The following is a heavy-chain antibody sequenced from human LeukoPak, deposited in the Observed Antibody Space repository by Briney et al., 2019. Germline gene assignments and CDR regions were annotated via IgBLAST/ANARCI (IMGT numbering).Heavy chain of an antibody. D-gene: IGHD3-22*01. CDR1: GYSISSGYY. Sequence: PSETLSLTCTVSGYSISSGYYWSWIRQPPGKGLEWIGYIYYSGSTYYNPSLKSRVTISVDTSKNQFSLKLSSVTAADTAVYYCATRGSLLPGAFDIWGQGTMVTVSS. CDR2: IYYSGST. J-gene: IGHJ3*02. V-gene: IGHV4-30-4*08. CDR3: ATRGSLLPGAFDI.